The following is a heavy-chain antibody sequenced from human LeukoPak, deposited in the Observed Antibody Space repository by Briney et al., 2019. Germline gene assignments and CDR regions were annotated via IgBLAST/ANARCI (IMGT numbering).Heavy chain of an antibody. CDR1: GGSISSYY. D-gene: IGHD4-23*01. J-gene: IGHJ4*02. Sequence: SETLSLTCTVSGGSISSYYWSWIRQPPGKGLEWIGSIYHSGSTYYNPSLKSRVTISVDTSKNQFSLKLSSVTAADTAAYYCARAVGGGAYWGQGTLVTVSS. V-gene: IGHV4-38-2*02. CDR3: ARAVGGGAY. CDR2: IYHSGST.